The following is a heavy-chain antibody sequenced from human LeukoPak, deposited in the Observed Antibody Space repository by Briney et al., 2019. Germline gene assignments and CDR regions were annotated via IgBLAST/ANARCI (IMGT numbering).Heavy chain of an antibody. Sequence: GGSLGLSCAASGFTFSNYWMSWVRQAPGKGLEWVANIKQDGSEKYYVDSVKGRFSISRDNAKNSLYLQMNSLRAEDTAVYYCARGGYSSGCLDYWGQGTLVTVSS. J-gene: IGHJ4*02. CDR1: GFTFSNYW. V-gene: IGHV3-7*02. D-gene: IGHD6-19*01. CDR3: ARGGYSSGCLDY. CDR2: IKQDGSEK.